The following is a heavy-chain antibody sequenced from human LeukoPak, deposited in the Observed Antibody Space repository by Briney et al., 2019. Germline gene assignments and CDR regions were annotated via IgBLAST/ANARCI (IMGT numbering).Heavy chain of an antibody. J-gene: IGHJ3*02. CDR2: IRYDGTTK. V-gene: IGHV3-30*02. D-gene: IGHD1-26*01. CDR3: ARERGTAAFDI. CDR1: GFTFSSYG. Sequence: QPGGSLRLSCAASGFTFSSYGMHWVRQAPGKGLEWVAFIRYDGTTKYNTDSVKGRFTISRDNSKNTLYLQMNSLRAEDTALYYCARERGTAAFDIWGQGTMVTVSS.